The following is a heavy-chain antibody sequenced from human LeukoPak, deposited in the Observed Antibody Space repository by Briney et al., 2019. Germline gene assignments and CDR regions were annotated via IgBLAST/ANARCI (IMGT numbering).Heavy chain of an antibody. J-gene: IGHJ3*02. D-gene: IGHD3-22*01. CDR1: GGTFSSYT. CDR2: INPSGGST. Sequence: ASVKVSCKASGGTFSSYTISWVRQAPGQGLEWMGIINPSGGSTSYAQKFQGRVTMTRDTSTSTVYMELSSLRSEDTAVYYCARVKGSGSDDAFDIWGQGTMVTVSS. V-gene: IGHV1-46*01. CDR3: ARVKGSGSDDAFDI.